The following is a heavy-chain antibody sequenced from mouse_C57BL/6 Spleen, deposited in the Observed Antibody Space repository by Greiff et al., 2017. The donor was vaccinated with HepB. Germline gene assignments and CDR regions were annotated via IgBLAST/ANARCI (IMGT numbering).Heavy chain of an antibody. Sequence: EVQGVESGGDLVKPGGSLKLSCAASGFTFSSYGMSWVRQTPDKRLEWVATISSGGSYTYYPDSVKGRFTISRDNAKNTLYLQMSSLKSEDTAMYYCARHGGLGYYFDYWGQGTTLTVSS. V-gene: IGHV5-6*01. J-gene: IGHJ2*01. CDR1: GFTFSSYG. CDR2: ISSGGSYT. CDR3: ARHGGLGYYFDY.